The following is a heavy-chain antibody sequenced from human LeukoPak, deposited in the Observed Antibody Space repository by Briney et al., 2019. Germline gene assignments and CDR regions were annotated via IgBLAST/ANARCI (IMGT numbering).Heavy chain of an antibody. J-gene: IGHJ6*03. CDR1: GGTFSSYA. CDR3: ASHTQNPPITGRGYYYYYYMDV. D-gene: IGHD1-20*01. V-gene: IGHV1-69*05. Sequence: PGASVKVSCKASGGTFSSYAISWVRQAPGQGLEWMGGIIPIFGTANYAQKFQGRVTITTDESTSTAYMELSSLRSEDTAVYYCASHTQNPPITGRGYYYYYYMDVWGKGTTVTVSS. CDR2: IIPIFGTA.